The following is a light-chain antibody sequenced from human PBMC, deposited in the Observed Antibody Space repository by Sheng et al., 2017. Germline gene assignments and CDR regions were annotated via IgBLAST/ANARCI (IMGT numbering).Light chain of an antibody. J-gene: IGKJ2*01. Sequence: DTQMTQSPSAMSASVGDTVTITCRASLGVNNFLAWFQQKPGKVPKRLIYAASTLHSGAPSRFSSSGSGTDFTLTIHSLQPEDFATYYCLQYDNYPYTFGQGTKVRSN. V-gene: IGKV1-17*03. CDR1: LGVNNF. CDR3: LQYDNYPYT. CDR2: AAS.